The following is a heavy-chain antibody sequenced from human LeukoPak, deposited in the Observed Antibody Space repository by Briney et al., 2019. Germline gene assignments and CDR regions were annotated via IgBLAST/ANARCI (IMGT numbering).Heavy chain of an antibody. J-gene: IGHJ4*02. CDR3: ASSKGGAPAN. CDR1: GFTFTSYS. CDR2: ISGGGGST. V-gene: IGHV3-23*01. D-gene: IGHD2-8*01. Sequence: GGSLRLSCAASGFTFTSYSMNWVRQAPGKGLEWVSTISGGGGSTYCADSVKGRFTISRDDSKSTTYLQMNSLTTEDTAMYYCASSKGGAPANWGQGTPVTVSS.